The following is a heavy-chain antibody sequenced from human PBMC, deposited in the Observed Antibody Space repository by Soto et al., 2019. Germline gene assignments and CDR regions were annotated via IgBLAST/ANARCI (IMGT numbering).Heavy chain of an antibody. CDR1: GYTITSYG. CDR3: ARSPPYYNRPYYFDY. J-gene: IGHJ4*02. V-gene: IGHV1-18*01. D-gene: IGHD3-10*01. Sequence: QVQLVQSGAEVKKPGASVKVSCKASGYTITSYGISWVRQAPGQGLEWMGWISAYNGNTNYAQKLQGRVTMTTDTSTSTAYMELRSLRSDDTAVYYCARSPPYYNRPYYFDYWGQGTLVTVSS. CDR2: ISAYNGNT.